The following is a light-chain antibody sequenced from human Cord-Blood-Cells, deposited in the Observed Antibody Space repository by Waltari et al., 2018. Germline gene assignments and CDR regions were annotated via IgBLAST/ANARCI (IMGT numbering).Light chain of an antibody. V-gene: IGLV2-8*02. Sequence: QSALTQPPSASRSPGQSVTISCTGTSSDVGGYNYVSWYQQHPGKAPKLMIYEVSKRPSGVPDRFSGSKSGITASLTVSGLQAEDEADYYCSSYAGSNNWVFGGGTKLTVL. CDR2: EVS. J-gene: IGLJ3*02. CDR3: SSYAGSNNWV. CDR1: SSDVGGYNY.